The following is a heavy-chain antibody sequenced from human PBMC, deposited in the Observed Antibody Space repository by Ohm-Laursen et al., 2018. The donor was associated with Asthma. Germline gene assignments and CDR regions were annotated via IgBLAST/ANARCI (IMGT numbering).Heavy chain of an antibody. CDR1: GFTFSSYA. J-gene: IGHJ3*02. V-gene: IGHV3-30-3*01. CDR3: ARDNGYDAFDI. Sequence: RSLRLSCTASGFTFSSYAMHWVRQAPGKGLEWVAVISYDGSNKYYADSVKGRFTISRDNSKNTLYLQMNSLRAEDTALRYCARDNGYDAFDIWGQGTMVTVSS. D-gene: IGHD2-2*03. CDR2: ISYDGSNK.